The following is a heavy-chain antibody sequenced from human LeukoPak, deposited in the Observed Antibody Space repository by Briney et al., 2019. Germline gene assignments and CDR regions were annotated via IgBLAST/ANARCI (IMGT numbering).Heavy chain of an antibody. J-gene: IGHJ6*03. D-gene: IGHD6-25*01. Sequence: DPGGSLRLSCAASGFTFSSYPMHWVRQAPGKGLEWVTVVSYDGSNKYYADSVKGRFTISRDNSKSTLYLQMNSLRAEDTAVYYCARDSGGSYYYYYMDVWGKGTTVTVSS. CDR1: GFTFSSYP. V-gene: IGHV3-30*01. CDR3: ARDSGGSYYYYYMDV. CDR2: VSYDGSNK.